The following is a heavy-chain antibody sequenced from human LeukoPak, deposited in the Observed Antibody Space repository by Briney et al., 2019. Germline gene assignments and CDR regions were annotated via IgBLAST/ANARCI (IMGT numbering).Heavy chain of an antibody. D-gene: IGHD6-13*01. CDR1: GYSFTSYW. CDR3: AGSSSSFGDYYYGIDV. V-gene: IGHV5-51*01. CDR2: IYPGDSDT. Sequence: GESLKISCKGSGYSFTSYWIGWVRQMPGKGLEWMGIIYPGDSDTRYSPSFQGQVTISADKSISTAYLQWSSLKASDTAMYYCAGSSSSFGDYYYGIDVWGQGTTVTVSS. J-gene: IGHJ6*02.